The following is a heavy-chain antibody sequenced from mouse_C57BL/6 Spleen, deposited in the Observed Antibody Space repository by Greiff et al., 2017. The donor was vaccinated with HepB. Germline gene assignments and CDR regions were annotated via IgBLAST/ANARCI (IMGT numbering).Heavy chain of an antibody. J-gene: IGHJ4*01. Sequence: QVQLQQSGAELARPGASVKMSCKASGYTFTSYTMHWVKQRPGQGLEWIGYINPSSGYTKYNQKFKDKATLTADKSSSTAYMQLSILTSEDSAVYYCARREYGNYVYYAMDYWGRNLSHRLL. D-gene: IGHD2-10*02. CDR2: INPSSGYT. CDR3: ARREYGNYVYYAMDY. CDR1: GYTFTSYT. V-gene: IGHV1-4*01.